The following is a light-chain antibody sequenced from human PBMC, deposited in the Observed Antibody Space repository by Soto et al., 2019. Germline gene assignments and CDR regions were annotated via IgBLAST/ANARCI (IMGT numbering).Light chain of an antibody. CDR1: QSLFYSSNNLNY. CDR3: QQYHDTPRT. CDR2: WAS. V-gene: IGKV4-1*01. Sequence: DIVMTQSPDSLAVSLGERATINCKSSQSLFYSSNNLNYLSWYRQKAGQPPTLLIYWASSRKYGVPDRFSGSRSGTDFTLTICNLQAEDVAVYYCQQYHDTPRTFGQGTKLEIK. J-gene: IGKJ2*01.